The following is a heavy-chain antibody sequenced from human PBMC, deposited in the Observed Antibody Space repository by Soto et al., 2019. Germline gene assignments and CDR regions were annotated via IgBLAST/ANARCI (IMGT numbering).Heavy chain of an antibody. J-gene: IGHJ4*02. Sequence: ASVKVSCKASGYTFFSYAIHWVRQAPGQRLEWMGWINAGNGDTKYSQKFQGRVTITRDTSASTAYMELSSLTSEDTAVYYCGREPLVALDYWGKGTLVTVSS. CDR2: INAGNGDT. D-gene: IGHD2-8*02. CDR3: GREPLVALDY. V-gene: IGHV1-3*01. CDR1: GYTFFSYA.